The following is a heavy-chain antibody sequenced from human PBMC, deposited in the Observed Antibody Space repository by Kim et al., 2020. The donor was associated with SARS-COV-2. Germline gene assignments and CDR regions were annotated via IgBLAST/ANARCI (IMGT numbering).Heavy chain of an antibody. V-gene: IGHV3-11*01. CDR1: GFTFSDYY. J-gene: IGHJ5*02. Sequence: GGSLRLSCAASGFTFSDYYMSWIRQAPGKGLEWVSYISSSGSTIYYADSVKGRFTISRDNAKNSLYLQMNSLRAEDTAVYYCARVRFLEWLLIDGWFDPWGQGTLVTVSS. CDR2: ISSSGSTI. CDR3: ARVRFLEWLLIDGWFDP. D-gene: IGHD3-3*01.